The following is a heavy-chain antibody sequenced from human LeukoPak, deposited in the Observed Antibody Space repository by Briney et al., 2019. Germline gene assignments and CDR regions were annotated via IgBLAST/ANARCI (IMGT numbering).Heavy chain of an antibody. Sequence: GRSLRLSCAASGFTFSSYAMHWVRQAPGKGLEWVAVISYDESNKYYADSVKGRFTISRDNSKNTLYLQMNSLRAEDTAVYYCASSSLTEGIAAAGADYWGQGTLVTVSS. CDR2: ISYDESNK. D-gene: IGHD6-13*01. CDR1: GFTFSSYA. J-gene: IGHJ4*02. V-gene: IGHV3-30-3*01. CDR3: ASSSLTEGIAAAGADY.